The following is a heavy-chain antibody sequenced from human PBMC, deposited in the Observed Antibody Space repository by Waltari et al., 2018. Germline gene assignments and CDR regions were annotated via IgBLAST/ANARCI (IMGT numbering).Heavy chain of an antibody. CDR3: ARDPSIAARHYYYGMDV. D-gene: IGHD6-6*01. CDR1: GFTFSSYS. CDR2: ISSSSSYI. J-gene: IGHJ6*02. Sequence: EVQLVESGGGLVKPGGSLRLSCAASGFTFSSYSMNWVRQAPGKGLEWVSSISSSSSYIYYADSVKGRFTISRDNAKNSLYLQMNSLRAEDMAVYYCARDPSIAARHYYYGMDVWGQGTTVTVSS. V-gene: IGHV3-21*01.